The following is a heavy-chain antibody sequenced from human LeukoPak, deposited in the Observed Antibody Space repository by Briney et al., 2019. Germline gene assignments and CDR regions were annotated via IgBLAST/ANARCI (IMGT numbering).Heavy chain of an antibody. V-gene: IGHV5-51*01. J-gene: IGHJ3*02. D-gene: IGHD3-10*01. Sequence: GESLKISCKGSGYSFTSYWIGWVRQMPGKGLEWMGIIYPGDSDTRYSPSFQGQVTISADKSISTAYLQWSSLKASDTAMYYCARRITTMVRGALRGAFDIWGQGTMVTVSS. CDR1: GYSFTSYW. CDR2: IYPGDSDT. CDR3: ARRITTMVRGALRGAFDI.